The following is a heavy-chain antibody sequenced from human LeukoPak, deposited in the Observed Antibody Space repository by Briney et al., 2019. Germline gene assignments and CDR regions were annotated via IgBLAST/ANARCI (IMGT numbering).Heavy chain of an antibody. V-gene: IGHV3-7*01. D-gene: IGHD3-22*01. Sequence: PGGSLRLSCAASGFTFSSYWMSWVRQAPGKGLEWVANIKQDGSEKYYVDSVKGRFTISRDNAKNSLYLQMNSLRAEDTAVYYCARVGVVVVSPPGYWGQGTLVTVSS. CDR1: GFTFSSYW. CDR2: IKQDGSEK. J-gene: IGHJ4*02. CDR3: ARVGVVVVSPPGY.